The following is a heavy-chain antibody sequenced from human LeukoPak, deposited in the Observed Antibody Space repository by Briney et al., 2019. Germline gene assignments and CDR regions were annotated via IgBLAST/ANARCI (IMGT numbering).Heavy chain of an antibody. J-gene: IGHJ5*02. V-gene: IGHV3-7*04. D-gene: IGHD3-16*01. CDR3: ARGNYMITFGGADNWFDP. CDR2: IKQDGSEK. CDR1: GFSFSSYW. Sequence: GGSLRLSCAASGFSFSSYWMSWVRQAPGKGLEWVANIKQDGSEKYYVDSVKGRFTISRDNAKNTLYLQMNSLRAEDTAVYYCARGNYMITFGGADNWFDPWGQGTLVTVSS.